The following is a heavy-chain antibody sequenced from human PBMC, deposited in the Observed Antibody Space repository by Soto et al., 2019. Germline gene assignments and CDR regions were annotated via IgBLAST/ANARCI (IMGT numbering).Heavy chain of an antibody. V-gene: IGHV4-59*02. CDR3: ARVEDSTGYDPHYFGY. D-gene: IGHD3-22*01. J-gene: IGHJ4*02. Sequence: SETLSLTCTVSGGSVSSYYWSWIRQPPGKGLEWIAYIHYNGNTNYNPSLKSRVTISIDTSKNQFSLKLTSVTAADTAVYYCARVEDSTGYDPHYFGYWGQGTLVTVSS. CDR1: GGSVSSYY. CDR2: IHYNGNT.